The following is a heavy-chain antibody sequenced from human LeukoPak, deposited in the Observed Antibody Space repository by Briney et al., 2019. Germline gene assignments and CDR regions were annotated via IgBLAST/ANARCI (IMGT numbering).Heavy chain of an antibody. V-gene: IGHV3-30-3*01. J-gene: IGHJ4*02. Sequence: PGGSLRLSCAASGFTFSVYTIHWVRQAPGKGLEWVAVMSSDGSNKYYADSVKGRFTISRDNSKNTLYLQMNSLRAEDTAVYYCAKGIAAAGTSAHFDYWGQGTLVTVSS. CDR2: MSSDGSNK. D-gene: IGHD6-13*01. CDR1: GFTFSVYT. CDR3: AKGIAAAGTSAHFDY.